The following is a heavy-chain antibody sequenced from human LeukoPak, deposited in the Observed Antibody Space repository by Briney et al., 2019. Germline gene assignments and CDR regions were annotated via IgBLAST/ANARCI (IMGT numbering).Heavy chain of an antibody. CDR2: ISYDGNYK. J-gene: IGHJ4*02. D-gene: IGHD6-13*01. Sequence: GRSLRLSCASSGFTFNTHGMHWVRQAPGKGLEWVALISYDGNYKYYADSVKGRFTISRDNSKNILYLQMNSLRAEDTAVYYCAKDGLYSSNLLRPNSGWYYFDYWGQGTLVTVSS. CDR3: AKDGLYSSNLLRPNSGWYYFDY. CDR1: GFTFNTHG. V-gene: IGHV3-30*18.